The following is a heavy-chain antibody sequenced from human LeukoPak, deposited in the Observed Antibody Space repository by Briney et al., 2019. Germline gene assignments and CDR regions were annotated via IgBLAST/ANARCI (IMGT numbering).Heavy chain of an antibody. J-gene: IGHJ4*02. CDR1: GFTVSSNY. V-gene: IGHV3-53*01. D-gene: IGHD3-22*01. Sequence: PGGSLRLSCAASGFTVSSNYMSWVRRAPGKGLEWVSVIYSGGSTYYADSVKGRFTISTDNSKNTLYLQMNSLRAEDTAVYYCARSSGSYDSSGYPDYWGQGTLVTVSS. CDR3: ARSSGSYDSSGYPDY. CDR2: IYSGGST.